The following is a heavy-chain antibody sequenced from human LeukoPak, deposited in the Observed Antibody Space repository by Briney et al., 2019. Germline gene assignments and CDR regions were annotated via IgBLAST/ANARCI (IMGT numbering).Heavy chain of an antibody. CDR3: ARDLGRRYYDSSGYYPFDY. CDR2: IIPILGIA. Sequence: SVKVSCKASGYTFSSYGVSWVRQAPGQGLEWMGRIIPILGIANYAQKFQGRVTITADKSTSTAYMELSSLRSEDTAVYYCARDLGRRYYDSSGYYPFDYWGQGTLVTVSS. J-gene: IGHJ4*02. CDR1: GYTFSSYG. D-gene: IGHD3-22*01. V-gene: IGHV1-69*04.